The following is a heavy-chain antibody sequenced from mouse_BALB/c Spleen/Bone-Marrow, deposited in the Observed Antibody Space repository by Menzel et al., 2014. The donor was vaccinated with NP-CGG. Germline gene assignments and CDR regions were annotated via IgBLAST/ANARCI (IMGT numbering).Heavy chain of an antibody. CDR2: IRNKANGYTT. V-gene: IGHV7-3*02. J-gene: IGHJ3*01. D-gene: IGHD2-10*01. CDR3: ASLPYYGNSAGFAY. Sequence: DVQLQESGGGLVQPGGSLRLSCATSGFTFTDYYMSWVRQPPGKALEWLGFIRNKANGYTTEYSASVKGRFTISRDNSQSFLYLQMNPRRVEDSATYFCASLPYYGNSAGFAYWGQGTLVTVSA. CDR1: GFTFTDYY.